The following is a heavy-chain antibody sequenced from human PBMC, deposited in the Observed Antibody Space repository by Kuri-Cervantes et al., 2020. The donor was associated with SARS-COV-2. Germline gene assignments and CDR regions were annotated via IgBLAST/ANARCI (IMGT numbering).Heavy chain of an antibody. Sequence: SEILSLTCTVSGGSISSYYWSWIRQPPGKGLEWIGYIYYSGSTNYNPSLKSRVTISVDTSKNQFSLKLSSVTAADTAVYYCAREGSGWYGEDYYYGMDVWGQGTTVTVSS. CDR3: AREGSGWYGEDYYYGMDV. CDR2: IYYSGST. CDR1: GGSISSYY. D-gene: IGHD6-19*01. V-gene: IGHV4-59*01. J-gene: IGHJ6*02.